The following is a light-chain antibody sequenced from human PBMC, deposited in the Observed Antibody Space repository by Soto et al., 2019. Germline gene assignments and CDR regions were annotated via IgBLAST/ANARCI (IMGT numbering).Light chain of an antibody. J-gene: IGKJ5*01. V-gene: IGKV3D-20*02. Sequence: EIVLTQSPGTLSLSPGARATPSCRAGQSVSSSYLAWYQQKPGQAPRLLIYGASSRATGIPARFSGSGSGTDFTLTISRLEPEDFAVYYCQQRNTWPPITFGQGTRLEIK. CDR3: QQRNTWPPIT. CDR2: GAS. CDR1: QSVSSSY.